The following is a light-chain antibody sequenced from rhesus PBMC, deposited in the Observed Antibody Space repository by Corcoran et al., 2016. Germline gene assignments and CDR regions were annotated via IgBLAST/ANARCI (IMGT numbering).Light chain of an antibody. Sequence: DIQMTQSPSSLSASVGDRVTITCQASQGISNWIAWYQQKPGKAPKLLIYAASSLQSGVPSRFSGSGSWTEFTLSISRLHPEDFATYYCQQHNSNPLTFGQGTKVDIK. CDR3: QQHNSNPLT. CDR1: QGISNW. CDR2: AAS. V-gene: IGKV1-33*02. J-gene: IGKJ1*01.